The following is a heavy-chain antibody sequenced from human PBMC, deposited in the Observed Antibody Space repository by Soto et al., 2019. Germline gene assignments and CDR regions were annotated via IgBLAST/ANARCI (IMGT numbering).Heavy chain of an antibody. CDR3: ARGGDAVAGERYVFDY. V-gene: IGHV1-69*01. CDR1: GGTFSSYA. CDR2: IIPICGTA. D-gene: IGHD6-19*01. J-gene: IGHJ4*02. Sequence: QVQLVQSGAEVKKPGSSVKVSCKASGGTFSSYAISWVRQAPGQGLEWMGGIIPICGTANYAQRFQGRVTITADESTSTAYMELSSLRSEDTAVYYCARGGDAVAGERYVFDYWGQGTLVTVSS.